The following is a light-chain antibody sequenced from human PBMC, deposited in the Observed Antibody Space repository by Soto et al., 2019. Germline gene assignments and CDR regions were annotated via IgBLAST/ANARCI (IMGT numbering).Light chain of an antibody. V-gene: IGLV1-47*02. J-gene: IGLJ3*02. CDR1: SSNIGSNY. CDR3: AAWDDSLSGV. CDR2: SNN. Sequence: QLVLTQPPSASGTPGQRVTISCSGSSSNIGSNYVYWYQQLPGTAPKLLIYSNNQRPSGVPDRFSGSKSGTSASLAISGLRSEDEADYYCAAWDDSLSGVFGGGTQLTVL.